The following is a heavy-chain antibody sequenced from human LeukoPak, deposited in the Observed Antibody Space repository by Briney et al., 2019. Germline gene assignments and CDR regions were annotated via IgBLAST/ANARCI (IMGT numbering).Heavy chain of an antibody. CDR3: HTVTTVFDY. CDR2: ISYDGSNK. J-gene: IGHJ4*02. CDR1: AFTFTSHR. V-gene: IGHV3-30*03. Sequence: GASLRLPRAPSAFTFTSHRIHRAPHAPGPRLEGVAVISYDGSNKYYADSVKGRFTISRGNSKNTLYLQMNSLRAEDTAVYYCHTVTTVFDYWGQGTLVTVSS. D-gene: IGHD4-17*01.